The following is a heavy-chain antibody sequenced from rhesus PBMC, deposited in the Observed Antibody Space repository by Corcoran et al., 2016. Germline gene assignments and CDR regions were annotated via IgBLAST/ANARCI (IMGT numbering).Heavy chain of an antibody. D-gene: IGHD2-15*01. V-gene: IGHV4-80*01. J-gene: IGHJ4*01. CDR1: GGSFSSYW. CDR2: SNGNSGTT. CDR3: AIRNLLLFDY. Sequence: QVQLQESGPGLVKPSETRSLTCAVSGGSFSSYWWSWIRQPPGKGLEWIRESNGNSGTTNYHPSLKSRVTISKDASKTQFSLKLSSVTAADTAVYYCAIRNLLLFDYWGQGVLVTVSS.